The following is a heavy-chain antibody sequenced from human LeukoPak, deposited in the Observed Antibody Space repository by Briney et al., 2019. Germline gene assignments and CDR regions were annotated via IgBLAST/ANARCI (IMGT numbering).Heavy chain of an antibody. Sequence: GGSLRLSCAASGFTFSNAWMSWVRQAPGKGLEWVGRIKSKTGGGTTDYAAPVKGRFTISRDDSKNTLYLQMNSLKTEDTAVYYCTTLTYYDFWSGYYTEYYFDYWGQGTLVTVSS. CDR3: TTLTYYDFWSGYYTEYYFDY. J-gene: IGHJ4*02. CDR1: GFTFSNAW. V-gene: IGHV3-15*01. D-gene: IGHD3-3*01. CDR2: IKSKTGGGTT.